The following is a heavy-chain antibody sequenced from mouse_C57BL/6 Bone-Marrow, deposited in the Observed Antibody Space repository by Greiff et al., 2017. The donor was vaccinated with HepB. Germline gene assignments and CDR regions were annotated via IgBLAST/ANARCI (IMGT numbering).Heavy chain of an antibody. CDR3: AGGVITTVVQPWYFDV. D-gene: IGHD1-1*01. CDR2: INPSNGGT. Sequence: VQLQQPGTELVKPGASVKLSCKASGYTFTSYWMHWVKQRPGQGLEWIGNINPSNGGTNYNEKFKSKATLTVDKSSSTAYMQLSSLTSEDSAVYYCAGGVITTVVQPWYFDVWGTGTTVTVSS. J-gene: IGHJ1*03. CDR1: GYTFTSYW. V-gene: IGHV1-53*01.